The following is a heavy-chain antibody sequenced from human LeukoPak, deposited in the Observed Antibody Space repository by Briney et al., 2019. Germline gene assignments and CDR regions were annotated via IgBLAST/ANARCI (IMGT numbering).Heavy chain of an antibody. Sequence: SETLSLTCTVSGGSIGDYYWSWIRQSPEKGLEWLGYIYHTGNTSHNPSLKSRVTISVDTSKNQFSLSLSSVTAADTAVYYCVRQGRCSSSSCYVPYFDCWGQGTLVTVSS. CDR3: VRQGRCSSSSCYVPYFDC. CDR1: GGSIGDYY. V-gene: IGHV4-59*08. J-gene: IGHJ4*02. D-gene: IGHD2-2*01. CDR2: IYHTGNT.